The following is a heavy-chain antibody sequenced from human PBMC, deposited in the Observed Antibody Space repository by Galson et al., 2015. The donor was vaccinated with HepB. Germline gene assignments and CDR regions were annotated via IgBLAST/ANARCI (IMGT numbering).Heavy chain of an antibody. J-gene: IGHJ4*02. CDR2: ISYDGSNK. V-gene: IGHV3-30*04. CDR3: ARHPRDY. CDR1: GFTFSSYA. Sequence: SLRLSCAASGFTFSSYAMHWVRQAPGKGLEWVAVISYDGSNKYYADSVKGRFTISRDNSKNTLYLQMNSLRAEDTAVYYCARHPRDYWGQGTLVTVSS.